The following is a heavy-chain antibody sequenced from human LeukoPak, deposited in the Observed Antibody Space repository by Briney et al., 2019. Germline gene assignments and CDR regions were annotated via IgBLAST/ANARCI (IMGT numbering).Heavy chain of an antibody. CDR1: GSSISSSSYY. CDR2: IYYSGST. Sequence: SETLSLTCTVSGSSISSSSYYWGWIRQPPGKGLEWIGSIYYSGSTYYNPSLKSRVTISVDTSKNQFSLKLSSVTAADTAVYYCARGPLQWIVFDYWGQGTLVTVSS. J-gene: IGHJ4*02. D-gene: IGHD5-12*01. V-gene: IGHV4-39*01. CDR3: ARGPLQWIVFDY.